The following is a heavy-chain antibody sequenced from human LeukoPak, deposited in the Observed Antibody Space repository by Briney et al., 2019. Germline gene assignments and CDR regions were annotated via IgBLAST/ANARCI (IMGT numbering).Heavy chain of an antibody. V-gene: IGHV3-11*01. CDR3: ARDSSSWYYYYGMDV. CDR2: ISSSGSTI. Sequence: GGSLRLSCAASGFTFSDYYMSWIRQAPGKGREWVSYISSSGSTIYYADSVKGRFTISRDNAKNSLYLQMNSLRAEDTAVYYCARDSSSWYYYYGMDVWGQGTTVTVSS. J-gene: IGHJ6*02. D-gene: IGHD6-13*01. CDR1: GFTFSDYY.